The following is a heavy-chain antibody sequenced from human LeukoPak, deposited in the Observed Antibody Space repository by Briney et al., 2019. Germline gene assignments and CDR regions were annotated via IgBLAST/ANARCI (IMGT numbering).Heavy chain of an antibody. V-gene: IGHV1-69*13. CDR3: ASHPYLQYSYGYFGRYGMDV. D-gene: IGHD5-18*01. Sequence: SLKVSSKASGDTFTSYAISFVRQAPGQRLEWMGGIIPIFGTANYAQKFQGRVTITADESTSTAYMELSSLRSEDTAVYYCASHPYLQYSYGYFGRYGMDVWGQGTTVTVSS. CDR2: IIPIFGTA. J-gene: IGHJ6*02. CDR1: GDTFTSYA.